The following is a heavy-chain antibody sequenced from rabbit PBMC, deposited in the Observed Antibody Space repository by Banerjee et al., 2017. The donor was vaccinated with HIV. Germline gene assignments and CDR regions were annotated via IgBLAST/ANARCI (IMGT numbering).Heavy chain of an antibody. Sequence: QEQLEESGGDLVKPEGSLTLTCTASGFSFSNGYVMCWVRQAPGKGLEWIACIYTGSSGTTDYATWAKGRFTISKTSSTTVTLQMTSLTAADTATYFCARDLAGVIGWNFDLWGPGTLVTVS. J-gene: IGHJ4*01. V-gene: IGHV1S45*01. D-gene: IGHD4-1*01. CDR3: ARDLAGVIGWNFDL. CDR2: IYTGSSGTT. CDR1: GFSFSNGYV.